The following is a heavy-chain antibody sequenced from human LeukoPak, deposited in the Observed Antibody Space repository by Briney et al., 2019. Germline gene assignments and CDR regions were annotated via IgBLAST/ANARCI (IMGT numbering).Heavy chain of an antibody. Sequence: SETPSLTCTVSVGSISSYYWSWIRQPPGKGLEWIGYIYYSGSTNYNPSLKSRVAISVDTSRNQFSLKLSSVTAADTAVYYCARVSTYSGWFDPWGQGTLVTVSS. CDR2: IYYSGST. V-gene: IGHV4-59*01. D-gene: IGHD6-13*01. J-gene: IGHJ5*02. CDR3: ARVSTYSGWFDP. CDR1: VGSISSYY.